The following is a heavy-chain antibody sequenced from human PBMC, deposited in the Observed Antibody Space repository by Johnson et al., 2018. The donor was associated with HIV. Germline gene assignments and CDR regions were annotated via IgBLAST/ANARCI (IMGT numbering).Heavy chain of an antibody. D-gene: IGHD1-26*01. V-gene: IGHV3-30*18. CDR3: AKRYSGSLRDAFDF. CDR2: ISYDGSNK. J-gene: IGHJ3*01. CDR1: GFTFSSYG. Sequence: QVQLVESGGGLVQPGGSLRLSCAASGFTFSSYGMHWVRQAPGKGLEWVAVISYDGSNKYYADSLKGRFTISRDNPKNTLYLQMNSLRAEDTAVYYCAKRYSGSLRDAFDFWGQGTMVIVSS.